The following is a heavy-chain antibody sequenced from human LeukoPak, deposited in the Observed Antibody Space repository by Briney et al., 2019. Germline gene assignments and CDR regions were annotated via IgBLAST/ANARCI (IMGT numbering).Heavy chain of an antibody. CDR2: IWYGGSNK. Sequence: GRSLRLSCAASGFTFSSYGMHWVRQAPGKGLEWVAVIWYGGSNKYYADSVKGRFTISRDNSKNTLYLQMNSLRAEDTAVYYCAKESTYYYDSSGYSGDAFDIWGQGTMVTVSS. J-gene: IGHJ3*02. CDR1: GFTFSSYG. CDR3: AKESTYYYDSSGYSGDAFDI. D-gene: IGHD3-22*01. V-gene: IGHV3-30*18.